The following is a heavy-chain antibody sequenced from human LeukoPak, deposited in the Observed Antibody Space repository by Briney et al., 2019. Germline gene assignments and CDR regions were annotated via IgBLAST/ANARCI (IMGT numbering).Heavy chain of an antibody. CDR1: GGSISSHY. Sequence: SETLSLTCTVSGGSISSHYWCWIRQPPGKGPEWIGYIYYSGSTNYNPSLKSRVTISVDTSKNQFSLKLSSVTAADTAVYYCARGLTPGYYYYMDVWGKGTTVTVSS. CDR3: ARGLTPGYYYYMDV. D-gene: IGHD3-9*01. CDR2: IYYSGST. V-gene: IGHV4-59*11. J-gene: IGHJ6*03.